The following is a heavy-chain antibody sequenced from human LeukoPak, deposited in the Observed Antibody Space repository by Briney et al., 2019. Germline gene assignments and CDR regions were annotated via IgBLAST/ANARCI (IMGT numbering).Heavy chain of an antibody. V-gene: IGHV4-59*12. J-gene: IGHJ5*02. CDR3: ARDEDCSSTSCYGFDP. Sequence: PSETLSLTCTVSGGSISSYYWSWIRQPPGKGPEWIGYIYYSGSTNYNPSLKSRVTISVDTSKNQFSLKLSSVTAADTAVYYCARDEDCSSTSCYGFDPWGQGTLVTVSS. CDR2: IYYSGST. CDR1: GGSISSYY. D-gene: IGHD2-2*01.